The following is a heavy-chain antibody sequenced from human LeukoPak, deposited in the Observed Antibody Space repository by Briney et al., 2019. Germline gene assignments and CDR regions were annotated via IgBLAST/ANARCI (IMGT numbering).Heavy chain of an antibody. Sequence: GGSLRLSCAASGFTFSNYDMHWVRQAAGKGLEWVSAIGTAGDTYYSASVRGRLTISRENARNSLFLQMSGLSAGDTAVYYCASSPAYTSSWEAIDNWGQGTLVTVSS. J-gene: IGHJ4*02. CDR2: IGTAGDT. V-gene: IGHV3-13*01. CDR3: ASSPAYTSSWEAIDN. CDR1: GFTFSNYD. D-gene: IGHD6-13*01.